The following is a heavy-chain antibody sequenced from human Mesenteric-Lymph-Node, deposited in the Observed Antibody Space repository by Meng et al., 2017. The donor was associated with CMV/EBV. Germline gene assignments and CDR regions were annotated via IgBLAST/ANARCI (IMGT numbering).Heavy chain of an antibody. CDR3: AKSRSSTPGIVDD. Sequence: PPESGPGLVKPSETLSLSCIGSGVSVTSGAYHWSWIRQSPGKGLEWIGYIYGTGITIYNPSLKSRVTILLETSKNQFSLKLNSVTTADTAVYYCAKSRSSTPGIVDDWGQGTLVTVSS. D-gene: IGHD2/OR15-2a*01. V-gene: IGHV4-61*08. CDR2: IYGTGIT. J-gene: IGHJ4*02. CDR1: GVSVTSGAYH.